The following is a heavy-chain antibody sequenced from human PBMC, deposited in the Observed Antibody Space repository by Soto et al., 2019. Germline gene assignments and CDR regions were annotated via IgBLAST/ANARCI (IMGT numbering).Heavy chain of an antibody. D-gene: IGHD2-15*01. Sequence: EEQLVESGGALVQPGGSLRLSCAASGFTFSSFWMSWVRQAPGKGLEWVANIKQDGTETHYVDSVKGRFTISRDNVKDSLFLQMNSLRVEDTAVYYCARGFNSRWKPVVVVETYVFGIWGQGTMVTVSS. CDR1: GFTFSSFW. J-gene: IGHJ3*02. CDR3: ARGFNSRWKPVVVVETYVFGI. V-gene: IGHV3-7*01. CDR2: IKQDGTET.